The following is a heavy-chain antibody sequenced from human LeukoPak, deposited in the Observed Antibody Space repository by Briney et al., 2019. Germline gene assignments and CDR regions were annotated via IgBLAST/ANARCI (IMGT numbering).Heavy chain of an antibody. CDR1: RFNVRSNY. D-gene: IGHD2-15*01. V-gene: IGHV3-53*01. Sequence: GGSLRLSCAVSRFNVRSNYMTWVRQAPGKGLEWVSVLHSGGDTYYADSVRGRFTISRDNSENMLFLQMNGLRADDSAIYYCARGKVCYYYDYWGQGTLVTVSS. J-gene: IGHJ4*02. CDR3: ARGKVCYYYDY. CDR2: LHSGGDT.